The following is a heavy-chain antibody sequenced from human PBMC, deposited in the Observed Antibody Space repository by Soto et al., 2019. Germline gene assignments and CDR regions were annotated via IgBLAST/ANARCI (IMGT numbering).Heavy chain of an antibody. CDR1: GYTFPSSP. CDR3: ASSNYGDSDY. D-gene: IGHD4-17*01. Sequence: QGELVQSGAEVKKPGASVKVSCKASGYTFPSSPISWLRQAPGQGLEWLGWINAYSGDRKFAQRFQGRVTMTTDTSTSTAYVELTSLTSDDTAIYYCASSNYGDSDYWGQGTLLTVSS. CDR2: INAYSGDR. V-gene: IGHV1-18*01. J-gene: IGHJ4*02.